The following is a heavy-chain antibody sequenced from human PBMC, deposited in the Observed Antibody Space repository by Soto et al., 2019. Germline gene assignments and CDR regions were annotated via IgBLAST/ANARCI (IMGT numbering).Heavy chain of an antibody. CDR1: GFTFSSYA. Sequence: QVQLVESGGGVVQPGRSLRLSCAASGFTFSSYAMHGVRQAPGTGLEWVAVISYDGSNKYYADSVKGRFTISSDNSKNTLYLQMNILRAEDTAVYYCTSTVHHGGRGAYWGQGTLVTVSS. V-gene: IGHV3-30-3*01. CDR2: ISYDGSNK. CDR3: TSTVHHGGRGAY. J-gene: IGHJ4*02. D-gene: IGHD1-26*01.